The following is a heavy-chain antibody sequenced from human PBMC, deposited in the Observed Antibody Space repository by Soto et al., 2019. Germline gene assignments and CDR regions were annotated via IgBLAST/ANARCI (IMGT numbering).Heavy chain of an antibody. CDR1: GGSITSSSYY. V-gene: IGHV4-39*01. Sequence: SETLSLTCTVSGGSITSSSYYWGWIRQPPGKGLEWIGSIYYTGSTYYNPSLESRVTISVDTSKNQFSLKLRSVTAADTAVYYCILGRGCKDFDYCGQGTLVTVAS. CDR3: ILGRGCKDFDY. CDR2: IYYTGST. J-gene: IGHJ4*02. D-gene: IGHD2-15*01.